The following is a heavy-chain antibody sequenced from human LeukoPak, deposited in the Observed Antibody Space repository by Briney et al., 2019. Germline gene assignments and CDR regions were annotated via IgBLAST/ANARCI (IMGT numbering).Heavy chain of an antibody. CDR2: IYTSGST. Sequence: KSSETLSLTCTVSGGSISSGNYYWSWIRQPAGKGLEWIGRIYTSGSTNYNPSLKSRVTISVDTSKNQFSLKLSSVTAADTAVYYCASSGESPAAILPDFDYWGQGTLVTVSS. V-gene: IGHV4-61*02. D-gene: IGHD2-2*01. CDR3: ASSGESPAAILPDFDY. J-gene: IGHJ4*02. CDR1: GGSISSGNYY.